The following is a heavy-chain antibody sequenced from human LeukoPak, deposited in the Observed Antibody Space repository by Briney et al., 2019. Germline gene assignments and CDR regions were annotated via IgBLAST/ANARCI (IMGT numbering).Heavy chain of an antibody. D-gene: IGHD3-10*01. V-gene: IGHV3-48*01. Sequence: SGGSLRLSCVASEFTFSGYNMNWVRQAPGKGLEWVSHIGGSGANIYYADSVKGRFTISRDNAKNTLYLQMNSLRAEDTAIYYCARRFDIWGQGTMVTVSS. CDR3: ARRFDI. CDR1: EFTFSGYN. CDR2: IGGSGANI. J-gene: IGHJ3*02.